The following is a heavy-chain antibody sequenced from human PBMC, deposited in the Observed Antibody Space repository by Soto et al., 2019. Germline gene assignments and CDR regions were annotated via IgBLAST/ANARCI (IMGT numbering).Heavy chain of an antibody. CDR2: IVVGSGNT. D-gene: IGHD2-15*01. Sequence: QMQLVQSGPEVKKPGTSVKVSCKASGFTFTSSAMQWVRQARGQRLEWIGWIVVGSGNTNYAQKFQERVTITRDMSTSTAYMELSSLRSEDTAVYYCAAWWTGPQIKPPPYYYYGMDVWGQGTTVTVSS. J-gene: IGHJ6*02. CDR3: AAWWTGPQIKPPPYYYYGMDV. V-gene: IGHV1-58*02. CDR1: GFTFTSSA.